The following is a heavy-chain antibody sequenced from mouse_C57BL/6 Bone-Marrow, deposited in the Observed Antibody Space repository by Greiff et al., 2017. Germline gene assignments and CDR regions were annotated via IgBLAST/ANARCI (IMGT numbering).Heavy chain of an antibody. J-gene: IGHJ2*01. D-gene: IGHD2-12*01. CDR3: TGCNYSFFDY. CDR1: GYTFTDYE. CDR2: IDPATGGT. V-gene: IGHV1-15*01. Sequence: VQLVESGAELVRPGASVTLSCKASGYTFTDYELHWVKQTPVHGLEWIGAIDPATGGTAYNPKFKGQAILTADNSSSTAYMELRSPTAEDAADYYSTGCNYSFFDYWGQGTTLTVAS.